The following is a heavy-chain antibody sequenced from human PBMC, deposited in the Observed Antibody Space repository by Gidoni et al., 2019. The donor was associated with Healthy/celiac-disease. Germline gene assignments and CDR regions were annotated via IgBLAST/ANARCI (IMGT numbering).Heavy chain of an antibody. CDR2: IYWNDDK. D-gene: IGHD3-16*01. J-gene: IGHJ3*02. Sequence: QITLKESGPTLVKPTQTLTLTCTFSGFSLSTSGVGVGWIRQPPGKALEWLALIYWNDDKRYSPSLKSRLTITKDTSKNQVVLTMTNMDPVDTATYYCAHRPMITFGGDIAFDIWGQGTMVTVSS. CDR3: AHRPMITFGGDIAFDI. CDR1: GFSLSTSGVG. V-gene: IGHV2-5*01.